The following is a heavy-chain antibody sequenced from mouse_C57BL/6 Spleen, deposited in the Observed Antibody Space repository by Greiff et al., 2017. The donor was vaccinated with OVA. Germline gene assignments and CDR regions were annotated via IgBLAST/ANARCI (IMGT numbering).Heavy chain of an antibody. V-gene: IGHV5-16*01. CDR2: INYDGSSH. Sequence: EVKLVESEGGLVQPGSSMKLSCTASGFTFSDYYMAWVRQVPEKGLEWVANINYDGSSHYYLDYLKGRFIISRDNAKNILYLQMVSLKSEDTATYYCAREGDYYGSSCGYFDVWGTGTTVTVSS. J-gene: IGHJ1*03. D-gene: IGHD1-1*01. CDR3: AREGDYYGSSCGYFDV. CDR1: GFTFSDYY.